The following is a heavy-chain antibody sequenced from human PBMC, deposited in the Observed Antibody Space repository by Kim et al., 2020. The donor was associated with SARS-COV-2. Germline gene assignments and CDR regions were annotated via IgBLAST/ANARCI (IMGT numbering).Heavy chain of an antibody. D-gene: IGHD6-19*01. J-gene: IGHJ1*01. Sequence: GGSLRLSCAASGFTFDDYAMHWVRQAPGKGLEWVSLISGDGGSTYYADSVKGRFTISRDNSKNSLYLQMNSLRTEDTALYYCAKDAQWLVGRNAEYFQHWGQGTLVTVSS. CDR1: GFTFDDYA. CDR2: ISGDGGST. V-gene: IGHV3-43*02. CDR3: AKDAQWLVGRNAEYFQH.